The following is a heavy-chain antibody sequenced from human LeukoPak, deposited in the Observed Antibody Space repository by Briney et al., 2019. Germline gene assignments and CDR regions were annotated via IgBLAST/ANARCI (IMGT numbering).Heavy chain of an antibody. CDR1: GDSDSSNRAA. CDR3: ARGRDTGYSSSWYVWFDP. V-gene: IGHV6-1*01. J-gene: IGHJ5*02. Sequence: SQTLSLTCAISGDSDSSNRAAWNWRRQSPPRDLERLGRTYYGSKWYNDYAVSVKSRITINPDTSKTQFSLQLNSVTPEDTAVYYCARGRDTGYSSSWYVWFDPWGQGTLVTVSS. D-gene: IGHD6-13*01. CDR2: TYYGSKWYN.